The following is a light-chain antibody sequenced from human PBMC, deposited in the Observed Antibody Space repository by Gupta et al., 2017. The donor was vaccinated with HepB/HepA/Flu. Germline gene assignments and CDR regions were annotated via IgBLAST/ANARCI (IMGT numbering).Light chain of an antibody. CDR2: QAI. CDR3: QAWDSSTYVV. CDR1: KLGDKY. J-gene: IGLJ2*01. Sequence: SYELTQPPSMSVSPGQTASLTCSGDKLGDKYVCWYQQKPGQSPVLVIYQAIKRPSGIPERFSGSNSGNTATLTISGTQAMDEADYYCQAWDSSTYVVFGGGTKLTVL. V-gene: IGLV3-1*01.